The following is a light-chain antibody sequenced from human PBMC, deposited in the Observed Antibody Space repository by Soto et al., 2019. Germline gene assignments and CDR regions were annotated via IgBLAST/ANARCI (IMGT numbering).Light chain of an antibody. J-gene: IGLJ1*01. V-gene: IGLV2-14*01. CDR3: SPYTSSSTYV. CDR1: SSDVGGYNY. Sequence: QSALTQPASVSGSPGQSITISCTGTSSDVGGYNYVSWYQQHAGKAPKLMIYEVSNRPSGVSNRFSGSKSDNTASLTISGLQAEDEADYYCSPYTSSSTYVFGTGTKVTVL. CDR2: EVS.